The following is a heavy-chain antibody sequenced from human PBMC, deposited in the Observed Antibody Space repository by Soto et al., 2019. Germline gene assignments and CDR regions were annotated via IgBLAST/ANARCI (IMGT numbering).Heavy chain of an antibody. CDR1: GFTFSDYY. Sequence: GGSLRLSCAASGFTFSDYYMSWIRQAPGKGLEWVSYISSSGSTIYYADSVKGRFTISRDNAKNSLYLQMNSLRAEYTAVYYLFRGNIVATIGFDYWGQGTLVPVSS. V-gene: IGHV3-11*01. CDR2: ISSSGSTI. J-gene: IGHJ4*02. D-gene: IGHD5-12*01. CDR3: FRGNIVATIGFDY.